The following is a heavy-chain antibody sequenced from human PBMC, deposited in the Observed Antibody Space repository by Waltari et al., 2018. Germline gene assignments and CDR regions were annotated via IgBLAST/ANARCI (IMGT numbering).Heavy chain of an antibody. CDR3: ARNPRYDSPD. CDR1: GFTVSNNY. Sequence: EVKLAEHGGGLVQHGGSPRITCTESGFTVSNNYMSWVRQAPGKGLEWVSLIYSGGYTQYADSVKGRFTISRDNSKNTLYLQMNSLRVEDTAVYYCARNPRYDSPDWGQGTLVTVSS. J-gene: IGHJ4*02. D-gene: IGHD3-22*01. V-gene: IGHV3-66*02. CDR2: IYSGGYT.